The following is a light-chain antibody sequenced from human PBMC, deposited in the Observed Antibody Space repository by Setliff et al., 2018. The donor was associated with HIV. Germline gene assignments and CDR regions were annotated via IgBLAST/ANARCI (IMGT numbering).Light chain of an antibody. Sequence: SALPQPASVSGSPGQSITISCTGTSSDVGSYNLVSWYQQHPGKAPKLMIYEVIKRPSGVSNRFSGSKSGNTASLTISGLQAEDEADYYCCSYAGSSTYVFGTGTKVTVL. CDR2: EVI. V-gene: IGLV2-23*02. J-gene: IGLJ1*01. CDR1: SSDVGSYNL. CDR3: CSYAGSSTYV.